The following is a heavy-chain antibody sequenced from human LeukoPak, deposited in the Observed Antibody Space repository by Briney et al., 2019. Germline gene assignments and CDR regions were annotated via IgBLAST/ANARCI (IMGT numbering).Heavy chain of an antibody. CDR3: AKDLEGGYSGYGELDY. V-gene: IGHV3-23*01. CDR2: ISPGGGTT. CDR1: GFAFGSEA. Sequence: PGGSLRLSCAVSGFAFGSEAMSWVRQSPARGLEWVASISPGGGTTYYADSVKGRFTISRDNSKNTLYLQMNSLRAEDTAVYYCAKDLEGGYSGYGELDYWGQGTLVTVSS. D-gene: IGHD5-12*01. J-gene: IGHJ4*02.